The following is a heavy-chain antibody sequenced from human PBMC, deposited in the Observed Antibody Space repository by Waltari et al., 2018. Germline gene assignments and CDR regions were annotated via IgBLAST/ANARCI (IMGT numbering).Heavy chain of an antibody. Sequence: QLQLQESGPRLVRPSETLSLICRVSGVPIHSNRHYWAWIRQSPGQGLEWIGTVSYSGTTYISPSLKSRVSVSRDTSKNQVSLILGSVTAADMAVYYCATYIGASVGTAAFDVWGQGTMVTVSS. V-gene: IGHV4-39*01. CDR3: ATYIGASVGTAAFDV. CDR2: VSYSGTT. D-gene: IGHD5-12*01. CDR1: GVPIHSNRHY. J-gene: IGHJ3*01.